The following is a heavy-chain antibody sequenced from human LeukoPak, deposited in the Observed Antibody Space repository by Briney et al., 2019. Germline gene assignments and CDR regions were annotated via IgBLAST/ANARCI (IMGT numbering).Heavy chain of an antibody. D-gene: IGHD1-26*01. Sequence: PGGSLRLSCAASTFTLSSYNMNWVRQAPGKGLEWVSSISSSGTYIYYRDSVKGRFTISRDNAENSLYLEMNSLRVEDTAIYYCVRDRGSYRPIDYWGQGTLVTVSS. CDR1: TFTLSSYN. J-gene: IGHJ4*02. CDR2: ISSSGTYI. CDR3: VRDRGSYRPIDY. V-gene: IGHV3-21*01.